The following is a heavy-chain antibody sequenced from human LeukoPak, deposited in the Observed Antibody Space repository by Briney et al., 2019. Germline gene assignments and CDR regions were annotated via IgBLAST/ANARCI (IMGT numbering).Heavy chain of an antibody. V-gene: IGHV4-39*01. CDR1: GGSISSSSYY. Sequence: SETLSLTCTVSGGSISSSSYYWGWIRQPPGRGLEWIGSIYYSGSTYYNPSLKSRVTISVDTSKNQFSLKLSSVTAADTAVYYCAKDEGPAAGTKDYYFDYWGQGTLVTVSS. CDR3: AKDEGPAAGTKDYYFDY. J-gene: IGHJ4*02. CDR2: IYYSGST. D-gene: IGHD6-13*01.